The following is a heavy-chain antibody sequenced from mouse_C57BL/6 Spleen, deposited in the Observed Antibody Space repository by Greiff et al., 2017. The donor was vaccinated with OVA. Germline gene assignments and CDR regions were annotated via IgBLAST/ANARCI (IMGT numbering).Heavy chain of an antibody. J-gene: IGHJ2*01. Sequence: VQLQQSGAELVRPGASVTLSCKASGYTFPDYEMHWVKQTPVHGLEWIGAIDPETGGTAYNQKFKGKAILTADKSSSTAYMELRSLTSEDSAVYYCTSYYYGSSYPCWYWGQGTTLTVSS. CDR2: IDPETGGT. CDR3: TSYYYGSSYPCWY. V-gene: IGHV1-15*01. D-gene: IGHD1-1*01. CDR1: GYTFPDYE.